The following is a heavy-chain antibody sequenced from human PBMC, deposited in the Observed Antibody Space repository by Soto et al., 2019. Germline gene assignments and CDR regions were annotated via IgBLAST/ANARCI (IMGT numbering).Heavy chain of an antibody. Sequence: PSETLSLTCTVSGGCVSGGSYSWSWIRQPPGKGMEWIGYIYYSGSTNYNPSLKSRVTISVDTSKNQFSLKLSSVTAADTAVYYCARDKVRGDYYYMDVWGKGTTVTVSS. V-gene: IGHV4-61*01. CDR1: GGCVSGGSYS. D-gene: IGHD4-17*01. J-gene: IGHJ6*03. CDR3: ARDKVRGDYYYMDV. CDR2: IYYSGST.